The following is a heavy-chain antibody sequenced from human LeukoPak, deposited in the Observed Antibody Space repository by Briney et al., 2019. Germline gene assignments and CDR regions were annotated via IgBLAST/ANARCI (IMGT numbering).Heavy chain of an antibody. V-gene: IGHV3-73*01. CDR3: ARVNVCPRCHFDY. Sequence: GGSLKLSCAASGFSFSGSAMHWVRQPPGKGLEWVGRIRSKGNNYATAYAASVKGRFTISRDDSKNTAYLQMDSLKTEDTAVYYCARVNVCPRCHFDYWGQGTLVTVSS. D-gene: IGHD3-16*01. CDR1: GFSFSGSA. J-gene: IGHJ4*02. CDR2: IRSKGNNYAT.